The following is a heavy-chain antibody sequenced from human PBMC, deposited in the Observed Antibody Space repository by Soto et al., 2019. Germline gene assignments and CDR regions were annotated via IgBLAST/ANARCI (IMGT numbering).Heavy chain of an antibody. J-gene: IGHJ1*01. CDR2: VHFSGII. CDR1: GGSINHYY. Sequence: SETLSLTCTVSGGSINHYYWSWIRQPPGRGLEWIGFVHFSGIIYYNASLQSRATISVDTSRRQISLKLTSLTAADTAVYFCGRGGDAHKMGRHWGQGTLVTVSS. D-gene: IGHD2-2*01. CDR3: GRGGDAHKMGRH. V-gene: IGHV4-59*12.